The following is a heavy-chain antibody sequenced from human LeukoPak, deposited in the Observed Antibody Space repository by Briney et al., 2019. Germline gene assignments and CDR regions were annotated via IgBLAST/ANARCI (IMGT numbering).Heavy chain of an antibody. D-gene: IGHD2-2*01. CDR1: GFTFSSYA. J-gene: IGHJ4*02. CDR2: ISGSGGST. V-gene: IGHV3-23*01. CDR3: AEADCSSTSCYFDY. Sequence: GGSLRLSCAASGFTFSSYAMSWVRQALGKGLEWVSAISGSGGSTYFADSVKGRFTISRDNSKNTLYLQMNSLRAEDTAVYYCAEADCSSTSCYFDYWGQGTLVTVSS.